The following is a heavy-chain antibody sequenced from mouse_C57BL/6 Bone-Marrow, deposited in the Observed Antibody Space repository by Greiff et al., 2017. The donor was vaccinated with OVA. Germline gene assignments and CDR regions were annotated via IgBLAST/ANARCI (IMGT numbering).Heavy chain of an antibody. CDR1: GYTFTSSW. CDR2: IHPNSGST. Sequence: QVQLQQPGAELVKPGASVKLSCKASGYTFTSSWMHWVKQRPGQGLEWIGMIHPNSGSTNYNEKFKSKATLTVDKSSSTAYMQLSSLTSEHSAVYFYEYDSSSPYWYFDVWGTGTTVTVSS. CDR3: EYDSSSPYWYFDV. D-gene: IGHD1-1*01. V-gene: IGHV1-64*01. J-gene: IGHJ1*03.